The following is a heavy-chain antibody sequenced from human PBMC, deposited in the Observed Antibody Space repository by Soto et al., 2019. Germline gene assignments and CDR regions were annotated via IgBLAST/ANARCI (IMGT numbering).Heavy chain of an antibody. CDR2: IWYDGSNK. J-gene: IGHJ3*02. D-gene: IGHD2-15*01. Sequence: GGSLRLSCAASGFTFSSYAMSRVRQAPGKGLEWVAAIWYDGSNKYYADSVKGRFTISRDNSKNTLYLQMNSLRAEDTAVYYCARGDELVVVGAVRPSEGNAFDIWGKRTMVTVSS. CDR3: ARGDELVVVGAVRPSEGNAFDI. CDR1: GFTFSSYA. V-gene: IGHV3-33*08.